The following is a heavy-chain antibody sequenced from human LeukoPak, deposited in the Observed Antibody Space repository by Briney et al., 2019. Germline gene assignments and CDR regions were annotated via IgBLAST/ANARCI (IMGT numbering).Heavy chain of an antibody. Sequence: GGSLRLSCAASGFTFSTYGMHWVRQAPGKGLEWVSFIRNNGDNKYYADSVRGRFTISRDNAKNSLYLQMNSLRAEDTALYYCAKDRAFEIWGQGTMVTVSS. J-gene: IGHJ3*02. CDR1: GFTFSTYG. V-gene: IGHV3-30*02. CDR2: IRNNGDNK. CDR3: AKDRAFEI.